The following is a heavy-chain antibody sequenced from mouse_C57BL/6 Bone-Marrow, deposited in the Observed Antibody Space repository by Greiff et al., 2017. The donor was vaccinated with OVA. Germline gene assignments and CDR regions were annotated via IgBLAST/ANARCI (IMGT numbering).Heavy chain of an antibody. CDR3: ARCPPYYAMDY. CDR1: GYAFSSSW. Sequence: VQLQQSGPELVKPGASVKISCKASGYAFSSSWMNWVKQRPGKGLEWIGRIYPGDGDTNYNGKFKGKATLTADKSSSTAYMQLSSLTSEDSAVYFCARCPPYYAMDYGGQGTSVTVSS. V-gene: IGHV1-82*01. CDR2: IYPGDGDT. J-gene: IGHJ4*01.